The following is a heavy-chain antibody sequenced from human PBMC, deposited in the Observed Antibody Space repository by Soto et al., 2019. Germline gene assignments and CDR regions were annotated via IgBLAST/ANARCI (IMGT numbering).Heavy chain of an antibody. D-gene: IGHD3-9*01. CDR2: INAGNGNT. J-gene: IGHJ6*02. Sequence: ASVKVSCKASGYTFTSYAMHWVRQAPGQRLEWMGWINAGNGNTKYSQKFQGRVTITRDTSASTAYMELSSLRSEDTAVYYCARGLYYDILTGYTYYYYGVDVWGQGTTVTVSS. CDR3: ARGLYYDILTGYTYYYYGVDV. CDR1: GYTFTSYA. V-gene: IGHV1-3*01.